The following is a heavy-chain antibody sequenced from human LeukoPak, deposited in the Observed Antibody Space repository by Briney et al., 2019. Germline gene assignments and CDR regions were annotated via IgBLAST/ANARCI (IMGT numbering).Heavy chain of an antibody. CDR3: ARHASRYDSSGYYYFDY. J-gene: IGHJ4*02. CDR2: IYYSGST. CDR1: GGSISSSY. Sequence: SETLSLTCTVSGGSISSSYWSWIRQAPGKGLEWIGYIYYSGSTSYNPSLKSRVTISVDTSKNQFSLELTSVTTADTAVYYCARHASRYDSSGYYYFDYWGQGTLVTVSS. V-gene: IGHV4-59*08. D-gene: IGHD3-22*01.